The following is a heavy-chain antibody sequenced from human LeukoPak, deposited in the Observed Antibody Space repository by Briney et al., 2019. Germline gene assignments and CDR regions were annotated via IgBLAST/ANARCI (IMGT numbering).Heavy chain of an antibody. Sequence: GASVKVSCKASGYSFTDHYLHWVRQAPGQGLEWMGIINPSGGSTSYAQKFQGRVTMTRDTSTSTVYMELSSLRSEDTAVYYCARDLGTMVRGVTRDHDAFDIWGQGTMVTVSS. CDR2: INPSGGST. CDR1: GYSFTDHY. V-gene: IGHV1-46*01. D-gene: IGHD3-10*01. J-gene: IGHJ3*02. CDR3: ARDLGTMVRGVTRDHDAFDI.